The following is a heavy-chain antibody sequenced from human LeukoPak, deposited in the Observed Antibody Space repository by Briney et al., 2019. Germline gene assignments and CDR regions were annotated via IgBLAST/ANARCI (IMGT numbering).Heavy chain of an antibody. D-gene: IGHD2-2*01. CDR1: GFTFSSYA. J-gene: IGHJ6*02. CDR2: ISYDGSNK. Sequence: SLRLSCAASGFTFSSYAMHWVRQAPGKGLEWVAVISYDGSNKYYADSVKGRFTISRDNSKNTLYLQMNSLRAEDTAVYYCARGCSSTSCYMLYYYYYGMDVWGQGTTVTVSS. V-gene: IGHV3-30-3*01. CDR3: ARGCSSTSCYMLYYYYYGMDV.